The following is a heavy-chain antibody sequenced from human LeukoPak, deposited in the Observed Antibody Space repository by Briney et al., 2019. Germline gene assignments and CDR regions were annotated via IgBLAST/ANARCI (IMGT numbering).Heavy chain of an antibody. D-gene: IGHD1-26*01. CDR1: GFTFSSYW. Sequence: PGGSLRLSCAASGFTFSSYWMSWVRQAPGKGLEWVANIKYDGSEKYYVDSVKGRFTFSRDNAKNSLYLQMNSLRGGDTAVYYCASFPGAYYYYYMDVWGKGTTVTVSS. V-gene: IGHV3-7*01. J-gene: IGHJ6*03. CDR3: ASFPGAYYYYYMDV. CDR2: IKYDGSEK.